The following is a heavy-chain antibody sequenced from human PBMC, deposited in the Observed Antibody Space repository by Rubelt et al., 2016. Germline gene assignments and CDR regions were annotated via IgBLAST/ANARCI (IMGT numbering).Heavy chain of an antibody. CDR1: GFIFNNFA. J-gene: IGHJ6*02. D-gene: IGHD2-15*01. V-gene: IGHV3-53*04. CDR2: IYSGGST. CDR3: ARVSRSANYYYGMDV. Sequence: EVQLLESGGDLVQPGGSLTLSCAASGFIFNNFAMSWVRQPPGKGLEWVSVIYSGGSTYYADSVKGRFTISRHNSKNKLYLQKNSLRAEDTAVYYCARVSRSANYYYGMDVWGQGTTVTVSS.